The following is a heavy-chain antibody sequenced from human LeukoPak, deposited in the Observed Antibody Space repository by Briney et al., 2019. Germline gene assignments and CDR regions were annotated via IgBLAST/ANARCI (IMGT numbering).Heavy chain of an antibody. J-gene: IGHJ2*01. CDR3: AKSYDYGDYVGGRQNWYFAL. V-gene: IGHV3-30*18. CDR2: ISYDGSNE. CDR1: GFTFSSYG. D-gene: IGHD4-17*01. Sequence: GGSLRLSCAASGFTFSSYGIHWVRQAPGKGLEWVAVISYDGSNEYYADSVEGRFTISRDNSKNTLYLQMNSLRAEDTAVYYCAKSYDYGDYVGGRQNWYFALWGRGTLVTVSS.